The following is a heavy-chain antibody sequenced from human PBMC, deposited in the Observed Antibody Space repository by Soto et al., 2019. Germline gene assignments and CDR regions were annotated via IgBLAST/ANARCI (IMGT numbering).Heavy chain of an antibody. D-gene: IGHD3-10*01. CDR3: ARVGGSGSPFDN. Sequence: QVQLQESGPGLVKPSQTLSLTCTVSGGSINSGGYYWSWIRQHPGKGLEWIGYIFYSGSTYYNPSLKSRVTLSVDMSKNQFSLKLSSVIAADTAVYYCARVGGSGSPFDNWGQGTLVTVSS. CDR1: GGSINSGGYY. CDR2: IFYSGST. V-gene: IGHV4-31*03. J-gene: IGHJ4*02.